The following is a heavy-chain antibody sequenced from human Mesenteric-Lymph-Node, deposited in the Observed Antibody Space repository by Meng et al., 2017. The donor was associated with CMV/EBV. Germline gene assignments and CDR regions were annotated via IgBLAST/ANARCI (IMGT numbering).Heavy chain of an antibody. D-gene: IGHD3-3*01. CDR3: ARHDFLSGTNWLDP. J-gene: IGHJ5*02. CDR2: IIPMLGIT. V-gene: IGHV1-69*02. CDR1: GDTVSSYT. Sequence: KVSGDTVSSYTISWVRQAPGQGLEWMGRIIPMLGITNYAQKFHDRVTITADKSSSTAYMELSSLRSEDTAVYYCARHDFLSGTNWLDPWGQGTLVTVSS.